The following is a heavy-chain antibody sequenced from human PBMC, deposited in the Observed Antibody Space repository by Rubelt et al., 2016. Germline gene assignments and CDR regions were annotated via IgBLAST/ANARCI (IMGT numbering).Heavy chain of an antibody. V-gene: IGHV1-18*01. CDR1: GYTFTSYG. Sequence: QVQLVQSGAEVKKPGASVKVSCKASGYTFTSYGISWVRQAPGQGLEWMGWISAYNGNTNYDQKLQGRGTMTTDTATGTAYMELRSLRSDDTAVYYCARGARRYSMDPRNAFDIWGQGTMVTVSS. D-gene: IGHD4-11*01. CDR3: ARGARRYSMDPRNAFDI. J-gene: IGHJ3*02. CDR2: ISAYNGNT.